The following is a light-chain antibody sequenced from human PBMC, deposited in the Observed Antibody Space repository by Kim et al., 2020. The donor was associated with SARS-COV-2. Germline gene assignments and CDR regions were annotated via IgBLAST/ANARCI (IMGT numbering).Light chain of an antibody. CDR3: QQYNTYWT. J-gene: IGKJ1*01. CDR1: KSISNW. Sequence: DIQMTQSPSTLSAFVGDSVTITCRASKSISNWLAWYQQKPGKAPKLLIYKTSSLESGVPSRFSGSGSGTEFTLTISSLQPDDFATYYCQQYNTYWTFGQGTKVDIK. V-gene: IGKV1-5*03. CDR2: KTS.